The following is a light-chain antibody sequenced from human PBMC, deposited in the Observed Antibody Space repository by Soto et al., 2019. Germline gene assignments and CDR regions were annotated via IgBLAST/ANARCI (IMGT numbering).Light chain of an antibody. CDR2: EVS. J-gene: IGLJ1*01. CDR3: SSYAGSNINYV. V-gene: IGLV2-8*01. Sequence: QSLLTQPASASGSPGQSVTISCTGTSSDVGRYNYVSWYQQYPGKAPQLMIYEVSKRPSGVPDRFSGSKSGNTASLTVSGLQAEDEADYYCSSYAGSNINYVFGTGTKVTVL. CDR1: SSDVGRYNY.